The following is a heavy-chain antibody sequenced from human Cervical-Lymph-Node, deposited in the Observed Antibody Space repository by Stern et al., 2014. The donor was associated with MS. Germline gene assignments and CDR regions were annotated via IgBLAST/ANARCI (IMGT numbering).Heavy chain of an antibody. CDR3: TRQDQQLVTFDY. CDR1: GFTFSRYA. CDR2: ISYEGSDK. V-gene: IGHV3-30-3*01. Sequence: VQLVASGGGVVQPGRSLRLSCAVSGFTFSRYALHWVRQAPGKGLEWVAFISYEGSDKYYAESVRGRFSISRDNSKNTVYLQVNSLGAQDTAVYYCTRQDQQLVTFDYWGQGTLVTVSS. D-gene: IGHD6-13*01. J-gene: IGHJ4*02.